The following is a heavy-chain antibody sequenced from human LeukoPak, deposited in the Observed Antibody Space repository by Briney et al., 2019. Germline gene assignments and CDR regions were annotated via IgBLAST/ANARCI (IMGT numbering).Heavy chain of an antibody. CDR1: GGSISSFY. V-gene: IGHV4-59*01. CDR2: IYYSGST. D-gene: IGHD6-19*01. J-gene: IGHJ6*03. CDR3: ARGVGSGWYSPYYYYMDV. Sequence: TTETLSLTCTVSGGSISSFYWSWIRQPPGKGLEWIGYIYYSGSTSYNPSLKSRVTISVDTSKNQSSLKLSSVTAADTAVYYCARGVGSGWYSPYYYYMDVWGKGTTVTVSS.